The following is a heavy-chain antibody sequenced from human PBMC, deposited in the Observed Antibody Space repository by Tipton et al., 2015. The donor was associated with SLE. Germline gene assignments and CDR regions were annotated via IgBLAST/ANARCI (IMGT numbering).Heavy chain of an antibody. Sequence: SLRLSCAASGFTFSSYAMSWVRQAPGKGLEWVSAISGSGGSTYYADSVKGRFTISRDNSKNTLYLQMNSLRAEDTAVYYCAKDPAGGGPGSYPLYYFDYWGQGTLVTVSS. J-gene: IGHJ4*02. CDR3: AKDPAGGGPGSYPLYYFDY. V-gene: IGHV3-23*01. CDR1: GFTFSSYA. CDR2: ISGSGGST. D-gene: IGHD3-10*01.